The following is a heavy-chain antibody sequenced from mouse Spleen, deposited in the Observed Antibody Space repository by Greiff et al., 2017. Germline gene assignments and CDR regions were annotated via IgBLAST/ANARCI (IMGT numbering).Heavy chain of an antibody. J-gene: IGHJ2*01. Sequence: VKLVESGAELARPGASVKMSCKASGYTFTSYTMHWVKQRPGQGLEWIGYINPSSGYTKYNQKFKDKATLTADKSSSTAYMQLSSLTSEDSAVYYCARSYYYGSREYYFDYWGQGTTLTVSS. CDR3: ARSYYYGSREYYFDY. CDR1: GYTFTSYT. V-gene: IGHV1-4*01. CDR2: INPSSGYT. D-gene: IGHD1-1*01.